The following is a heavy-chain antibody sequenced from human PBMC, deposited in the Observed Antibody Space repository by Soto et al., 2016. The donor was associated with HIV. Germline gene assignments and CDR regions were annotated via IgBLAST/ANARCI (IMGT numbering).Heavy chain of an antibody. J-gene: IGHJ2*01. D-gene: IGHD3-10*01. CDR3: AGGSIRWWYFDL. CDR1: GYSISSGYY. CDR2: IYHSGST. Sequence: QVQLQESGPGLVKPSETLSLTCAVPGYSISSGYYWGWIRQPPGKGLEWIGSIYHSGSTYYNPSLKSRVTISVDTSKNQFSLKLSSVTAADTAVYYCAGGSIRWWYFDLWGPWHPGHCLL. V-gene: IGHV4-38-2*01.